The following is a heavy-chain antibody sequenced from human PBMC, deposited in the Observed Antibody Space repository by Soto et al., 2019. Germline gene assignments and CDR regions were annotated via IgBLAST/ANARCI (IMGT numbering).Heavy chain of an antibody. V-gene: IGHV3-33*01. Sequence: PGGSLRLSCAASGFTFSSYGMHWVRQAPGKGLEWVAVIWYDGSNKYYADSVKGRFTISRDNSKNTLYLQMNSLRAEDTAVYYCARDTGGSGSYYDNWFDPWGQGTLVTVSS. D-gene: IGHD1-26*01. CDR3: ARDTGGSGSYYDNWFDP. CDR1: GFTFSSYG. CDR2: IWYDGSNK. J-gene: IGHJ5*02.